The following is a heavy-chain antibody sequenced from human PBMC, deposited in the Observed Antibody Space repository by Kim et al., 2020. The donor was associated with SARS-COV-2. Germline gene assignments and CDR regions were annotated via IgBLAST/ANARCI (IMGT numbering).Heavy chain of an antibody. J-gene: IGHJ5*02. D-gene: IGHD2-15*01. Sequence: SETLSLTCAVYGGSFSGYYWSWIRQPPGKGLEWIGEINHSGSTNYNPSLKSLVTISVDTSKNQFSLKLSSVTAADTAVYYCARTHTIVVATSWFDPWGQG. CDR3: ARTHTIVVATSWFDP. CDR2: INHSGST. V-gene: IGHV4-34*01. CDR1: GGSFSGYY.